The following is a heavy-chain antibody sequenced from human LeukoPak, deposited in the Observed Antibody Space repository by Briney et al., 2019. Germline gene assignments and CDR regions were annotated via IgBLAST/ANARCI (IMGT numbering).Heavy chain of an antibody. J-gene: IGHJ4*02. CDR2: TSWNSGSI. CDR3: ASAKGDSSSWGY. V-gene: IGHV3-9*03. D-gene: IGHD6-6*01. CDR1: GFTFDDYA. Sequence: GGSLRLSCAASGFTFDDYAMHWVRQAPGKGLEWVSGTSWNSGSIGYADSVKGRFTISRDNAKNSLYLQMNSLRAEDMALYYCASAKGDSSSWGYWGQGTLVTVSS.